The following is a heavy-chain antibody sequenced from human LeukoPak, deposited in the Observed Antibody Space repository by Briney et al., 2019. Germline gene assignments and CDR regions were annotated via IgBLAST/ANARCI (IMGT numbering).Heavy chain of an antibody. CDR2: INHSGST. Sequence: SETLSLTCAVYGGPFSGYYWSWIRQPPGKGLEWIGEINHSGSTNYNPSLKSRVPISVDTSKNQFSLKLSSVTAADTAVYYCARHYCSSTSCYTSWWFDPWGQGTLVTVSS. D-gene: IGHD2-2*02. CDR1: GGPFSGYY. CDR3: ARHYCSSTSCYTSWWFDP. J-gene: IGHJ5*02. V-gene: IGHV4-34*01.